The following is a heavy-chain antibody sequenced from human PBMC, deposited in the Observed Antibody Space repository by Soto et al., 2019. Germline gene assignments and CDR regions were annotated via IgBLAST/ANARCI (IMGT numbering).Heavy chain of an antibody. Sequence: QVQLQQWGAGLLKPSETLSLTCAVYGGSFSGYYWSWIRQPPGKGLVWIGEINHRGSTNYSPSLKSRISLSVDTSKNQFSLQLSPATAADTAAYYCARGIGAARPRLGYWGQGPLVTVSS. J-gene: IGHJ4*02. CDR1: GGSFSGYY. CDR2: INHRGST. CDR3: ARGIGAARPRLGY. D-gene: IGHD6-6*01. V-gene: IGHV4-34*02.